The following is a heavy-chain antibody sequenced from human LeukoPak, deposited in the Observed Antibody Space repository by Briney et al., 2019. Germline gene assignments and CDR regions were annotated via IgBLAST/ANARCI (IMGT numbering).Heavy chain of an antibody. CDR2: IYYSGST. CDR3: ARDQGVATYNYYGLDV. CDR1: GVSISSYY. V-gene: IGHV4-59*01. J-gene: IGHJ6*02. D-gene: IGHD2-8*01. Sequence: SETLPLTCTVSGVSISSYYWSWIRQPPGKGLEWIGYIYYSGSTNYNPSLKSRVTISVDTSKNQFSLKLSSVTAADTAVYYCARDQGVATYNYYGLDVWGQGTTVTVSS.